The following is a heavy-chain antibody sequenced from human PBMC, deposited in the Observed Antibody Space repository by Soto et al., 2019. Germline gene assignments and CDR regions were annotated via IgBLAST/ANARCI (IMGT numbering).Heavy chain of an antibody. Sequence: QVQLQESGPGLVKPSQTLSLTCTVSGGSIKSGDYYWTWIRQPPGKGLEFIGYINYSANTYYNPSLKSRVTTSVDTSKNHLPLKLSSVTAADTAVYYCARGPCGGDCYHPDSWGQGTLVTVSS. CDR2: INYSANT. CDR1: GGSIKSGDYY. V-gene: IGHV4-30-4*01. J-gene: IGHJ4*02. D-gene: IGHD2-21*02. CDR3: ARGPCGGDCYHPDS.